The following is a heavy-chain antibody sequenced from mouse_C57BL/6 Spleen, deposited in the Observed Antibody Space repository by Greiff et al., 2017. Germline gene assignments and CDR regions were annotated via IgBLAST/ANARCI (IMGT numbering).Heavy chain of an antibody. CDR3: TRDGYDYDEGWWAY. CDR2: ISSGGVYI. J-gene: IGHJ3*01. D-gene: IGHD2-4*01. CDR1: GFTFSSYA. V-gene: IGHV5-9-1*02. Sequence: EVMLVESGEGLVKPGGSLKLSCAASGFTFSSYAMSWVRQTPEKRLEWVAYISSGGVYIYYADTVKGRFTISRDNARNTLYLQMGSLKSEDTAMYYCTRDGYDYDEGWWAYWGQGTLVTVSS.